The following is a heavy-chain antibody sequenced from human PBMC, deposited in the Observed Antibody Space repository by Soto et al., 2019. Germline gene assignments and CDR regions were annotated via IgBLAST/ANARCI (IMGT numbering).Heavy chain of an antibody. J-gene: IGHJ6*02. Sequence: TGGSLRLSCAASGFTFSSYAMHWVRQAPGKGLEWVAVISYDGSNKYYADSVKGRFTISRDNSKNTLYLQMNSLRAEDTAVYYCARDIAYSSSWYGIPYYYYGMDVWGQGTTVTVSS. CDR3: ARDIAYSSSWYGIPYYYYGMDV. D-gene: IGHD6-13*01. CDR1: GFTFSSYA. V-gene: IGHV3-30-3*01. CDR2: ISYDGSNK.